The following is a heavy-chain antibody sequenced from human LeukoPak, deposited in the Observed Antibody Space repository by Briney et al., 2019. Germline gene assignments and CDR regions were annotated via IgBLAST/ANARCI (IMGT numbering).Heavy chain of an antibody. V-gene: IGHV1-2*02. D-gene: IGHD2/OR15-2a*01. CDR2: IGPHSTFT. J-gene: IGHJ4*02. CDR3: VREGEGPLSKDFDY. CDR1: GFTFTGHY. Sequence: ASMKVSCKSAGFTFTGHYIHWVRQGPGQGLEWMGYIGPHSTFTSSPQEFQGRVTMTRDASMSTAYMELTRLTSDDTAVYYCVREGEGPLSKDFDYWGREPWSPSPQ.